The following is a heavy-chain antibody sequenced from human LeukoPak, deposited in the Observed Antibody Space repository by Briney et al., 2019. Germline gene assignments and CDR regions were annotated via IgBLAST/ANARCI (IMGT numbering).Heavy chain of an antibody. CDR1: GFTFTNSA. Sequence: GGSLRLSCAASGFTFTNSAMTWVRQAPGKGLEWVSTVSGSGGNTYYADSVKGRFTISRDDSENTLYLQMNSLRAQDTAVYYCAKSLAVPGSPDYWGLGTLVTVSS. CDR3: AKSLAVPGSPDY. D-gene: IGHD6-19*01. V-gene: IGHV3-23*01. CDR2: VSGSGGNT. J-gene: IGHJ4*02.